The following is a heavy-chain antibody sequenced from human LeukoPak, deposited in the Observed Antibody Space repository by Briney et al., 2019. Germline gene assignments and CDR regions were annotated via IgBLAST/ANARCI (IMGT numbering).Heavy chain of an antibody. CDR1: GDSISSYY. Sequence: SETLSLTCTVSGDSISSYYWSWIRQPAGKGLEWIGRINSRGSSNYNPSLKSRATMSVDTSKNQFSLKVSSVTAADTAVYYCARMAAGNTGPFDYWGQGTLVTVSS. CDR2: INSRGSS. CDR3: ARMAAGNTGPFDY. D-gene: IGHD6-19*01. J-gene: IGHJ4*02. V-gene: IGHV4-4*07.